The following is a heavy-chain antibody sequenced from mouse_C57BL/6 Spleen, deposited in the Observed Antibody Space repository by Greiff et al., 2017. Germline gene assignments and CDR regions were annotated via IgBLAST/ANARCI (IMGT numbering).Heavy chain of an antibody. CDR1: GYSITSDY. V-gene: IGHV3-8*01. Sequence: EVMLVESGPGLAKPSQTLSLTCSVTGYSITSDYWNWIRKFPGNKLEYMGYISYSGSTYYNPSLKSRISITRDTSKNQYYLQLNSVTTEDTATYYCARSGYYGSSPDWYFDVWGTGTTVTVSS. D-gene: IGHD1-1*01. CDR2: ISYSGST. CDR3: ARSGYYGSSPDWYFDV. J-gene: IGHJ1*03.